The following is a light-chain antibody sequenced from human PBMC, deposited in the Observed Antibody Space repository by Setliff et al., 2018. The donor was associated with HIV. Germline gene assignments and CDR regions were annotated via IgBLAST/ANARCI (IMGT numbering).Light chain of an antibody. CDR1: QTVSSIY. CDR3: QQYGSSPST. Sequence: EIVLTQSPGTLSLSPGQRATLSCRTSQTVSSIYLAWYQQKPGQAPSLLIYGASSRATGIPDGFSGSGSGTDFTLTISRLEPEDFAVYYCQQYGSSPSTFGQGTKVDIK. J-gene: IGKJ1*01. CDR2: GAS. V-gene: IGKV3-20*01.